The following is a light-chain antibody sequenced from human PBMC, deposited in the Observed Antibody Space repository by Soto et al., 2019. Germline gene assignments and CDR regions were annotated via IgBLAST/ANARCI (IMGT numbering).Light chain of an antibody. CDR1: QSISNS. CDR3: QQTFSPPYT. Sequence: DIQTTQSLSSLSASVGDTVTITCRASQSISNSLSWYQQKPGKAPKFLIYVASTLQRGVPSRFSGSGSGTDFTLTISSLQPEDVATYYCQQTFSPPYTFGQGTKLEIK. J-gene: IGKJ2*01. CDR2: VAS. V-gene: IGKV1-39*01.